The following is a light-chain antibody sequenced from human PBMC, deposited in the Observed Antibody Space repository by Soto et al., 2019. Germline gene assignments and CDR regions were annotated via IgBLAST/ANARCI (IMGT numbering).Light chain of an antibody. CDR2: GSS. CDR1: QSVSSSY. CDR3: QQYDTSGT. V-gene: IGKV3-20*01. J-gene: IGKJ1*01. Sequence: EIVLTQSPGTLSLSPGERATLSCRASQSVSSSYLAWYQQKPGPAPRLLIYGSSSRATGIPDRFSGSWAGTDFTITISRLEHEYFAVYYCQQYDTSGTFGQGTKVEIK.